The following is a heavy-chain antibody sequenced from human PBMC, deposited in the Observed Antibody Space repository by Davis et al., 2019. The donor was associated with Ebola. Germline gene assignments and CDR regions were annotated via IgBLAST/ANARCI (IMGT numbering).Heavy chain of an antibody. CDR3: ARIAAESDYGMDV. J-gene: IGHJ6*02. Sequence: ASVTVSCKASRYTFTSYGISWVRQAPGQGLEWMGWIAVYNGDTKYAHEIQGRVTMTTDISTDTVYMDLRGLRSDDTAVYFCARIAAESDYGMDVWGQGTTVTVSS. D-gene: IGHD6-13*01. CDR2: IAVYNGDT. CDR1: RYTFTSYG. V-gene: IGHV1-18*01.